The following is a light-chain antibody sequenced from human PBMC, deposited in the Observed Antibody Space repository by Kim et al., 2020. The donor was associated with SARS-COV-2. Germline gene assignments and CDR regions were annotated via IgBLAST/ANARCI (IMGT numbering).Light chain of an antibody. Sequence: ASVGDGGTITCRASLGIRDYLAWDQQKPGEVPQLLSYAASTLQSGGPLRCSGSGSGTDFTLNISDLQPEDAATYFCQKYDSAPWTFGQGTKVDIK. CDR1: LGIRDY. J-gene: IGKJ1*01. CDR3: QKYDSAPWT. CDR2: AAS. V-gene: IGKV1-27*01.